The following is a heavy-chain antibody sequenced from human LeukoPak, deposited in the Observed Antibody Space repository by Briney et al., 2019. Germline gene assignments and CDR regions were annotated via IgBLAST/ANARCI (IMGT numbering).Heavy chain of an antibody. Sequence: PGGSLRLSCAASGFTFSSYAMSWVRQAPGKGLEWVSAISGSGGSTYYADSVRGRFTISRDNSKNTLYLQMNSLRAEDTAVYYCAKESIRLGELSYFDYWGQGTLVTVSS. D-gene: IGHD3-16*02. CDR2: ISGSGGST. J-gene: IGHJ4*02. V-gene: IGHV3-23*01. CDR3: AKESIRLGELSYFDY. CDR1: GFTFSSYA.